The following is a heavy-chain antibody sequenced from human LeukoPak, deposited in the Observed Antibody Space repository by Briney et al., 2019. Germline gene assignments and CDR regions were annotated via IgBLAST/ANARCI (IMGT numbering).Heavy chain of an antibody. J-gene: IGHJ2*01. CDR3: GRGRQQQLVRRYVDL. Sequence: GGSLRLSCAASGFTLSSYSMHWLRQAPGKGLEYVSGISSSGGSTDYASSMKGRFTISRDNSKNTLYLQMGSLRPEDMAVYYCGRGRQQQLVRRYVDLWGRGTLVIVSS. D-gene: IGHD6-13*01. CDR2: ISSSGGST. CDR1: GFTLSSYS. V-gene: IGHV3-64*01.